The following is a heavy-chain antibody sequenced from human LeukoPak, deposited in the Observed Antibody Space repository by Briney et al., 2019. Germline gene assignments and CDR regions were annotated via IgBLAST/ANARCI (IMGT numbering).Heavy chain of an antibody. V-gene: IGHV4-39*01. CDR1: AGSISDGSSY. Sequence: PSETLSLTCSVSAGSISDGSSYWGWIRQPPGKGLEWIGSIYNSASTTYNPSPKSRVIISIDTSNNQFSLKLSSVTAAGTALYYCARNTSYHYDRSGDLFDFWGQGTLVTVSS. J-gene: IGHJ4*02. CDR2: IYNSAST. CDR3: ARNTSYHYDRSGDLFDF. D-gene: IGHD3-22*01.